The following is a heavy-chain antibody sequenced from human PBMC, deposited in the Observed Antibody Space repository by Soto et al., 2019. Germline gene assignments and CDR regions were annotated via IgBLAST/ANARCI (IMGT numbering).Heavy chain of an antibody. D-gene: IGHD2-2*02. J-gene: IGHJ4*02. CDR2: INHSGST. V-gene: IGHV4-34*01. CDR1: GGSFSGYY. Sequence: QVQLQQWGAGLLKPSETLSLTCAVYGGSFSGYYWSWIRQPPGKGLEWLGEINHSGSTNYNPSLKSRVTISVDTSKNQFSLKLSSVTAADTAVYYCAIVGGYCSSTSCYTTYFDSWGQGTLVTVSS. CDR3: AIVGGYCSSTSCYTTYFDS.